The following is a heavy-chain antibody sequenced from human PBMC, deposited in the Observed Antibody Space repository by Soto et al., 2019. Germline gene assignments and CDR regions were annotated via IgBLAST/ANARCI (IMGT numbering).Heavy chain of an antibody. CDR1: GGSFSGYY. CDR2: INHSGST. V-gene: IGHV4-34*01. D-gene: IGHD5-12*01. J-gene: IGHJ4*02. CDR3: ARRIEMATKKFDY. Sequence: QVQLQQWGAGLLKPSETLSLTCAVYGGSFSGYYWSWIRQPPGKGLEWIGEINHSGSTNYNPSLKSRVTISVDTSKNQFSLKLSSVTAADTAVYYCARRIEMATKKFDYWGQGTLVTVSS.